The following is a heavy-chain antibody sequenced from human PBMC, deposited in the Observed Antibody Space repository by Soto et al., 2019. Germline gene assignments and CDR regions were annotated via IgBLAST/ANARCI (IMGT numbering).Heavy chain of an antibody. CDR3: ARERAVGIAVALNWFDP. J-gene: IGHJ5*02. CDR1: GFTFSSYS. CDR2: ISSSSSTI. V-gene: IGHV3-48*02. D-gene: IGHD6-19*01. Sequence: EVQLVESGGGLVQPGGSLRLSCAASGFTFSSYSMNWVRQAPGKGLEWVSYISSSSSTIYYADSVKGRFTISRDNAKNSLYLQMNSLRDEDTAVYYCARERAVGIAVALNWFDPWGQGTLVTFSS.